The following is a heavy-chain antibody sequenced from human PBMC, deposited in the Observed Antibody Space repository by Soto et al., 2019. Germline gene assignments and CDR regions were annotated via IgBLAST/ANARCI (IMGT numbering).Heavy chain of an antibody. CDR2: INHSGST. D-gene: IGHD4-4*01. CDR3: ARGFSTVTNSQRRNYYYMDV. V-gene: IGHV4-34*01. Sequence: PSETLSLTCAVYGGSFSGYYWSWIRQPPGKGLEWIGEINHSGSTNYNPSLKSRVTISVDTSKNQFSLKLSSVTAADTAVYYCARGFSTVTNSQRRNYYYMDVWGKGTTVTVSS. CDR1: GGSFSGYY. J-gene: IGHJ6*03.